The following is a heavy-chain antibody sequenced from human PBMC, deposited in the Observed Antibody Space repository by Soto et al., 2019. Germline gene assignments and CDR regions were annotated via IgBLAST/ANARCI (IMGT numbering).Heavy chain of an antibody. Sequence: PSETLSLTCTVSGGSISSGGYYWSWIRQHPGKGLEWIGYIYYSGSTYYNPSLKSRVTISVDTSKNQFSLKLSSVTAADTAVYYCASEARDLEQLHGIFDYWGQGTLVTVSS. CDR2: IYYSGST. CDR3: ASEARDLEQLHGIFDY. J-gene: IGHJ4*02. V-gene: IGHV4-31*03. D-gene: IGHD6-6*01. CDR1: GGSISSGGYY.